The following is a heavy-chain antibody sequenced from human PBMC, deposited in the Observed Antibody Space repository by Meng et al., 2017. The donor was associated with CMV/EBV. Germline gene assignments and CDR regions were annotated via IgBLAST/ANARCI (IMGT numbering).Heavy chain of an antibody. CDR2: IYYSGST. CDR1: GGSISSYY. V-gene: IGHV4-59*01. D-gene: IGHD6-13*01. Sequence: SETLSLTCTVSGGSISSYYWSWIRQPPGKGLEWIGYIYYSGSTNYNPSLKSRVTISVDTSKNQFSLKLSSVTAADTAVYYCARRIAAAGFYYGTDVWGQGTTVTVSS. J-gene: IGHJ6*02. CDR3: ARRIAAAGFYYGTDV.